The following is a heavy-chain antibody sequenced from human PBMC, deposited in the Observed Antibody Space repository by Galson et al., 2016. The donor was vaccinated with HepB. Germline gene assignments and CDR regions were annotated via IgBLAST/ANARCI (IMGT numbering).Heavy chain of an antibody. CDR2: IYGGGDT. CDR1: GFTVSNNY. V-gene: IGHV3-53*01. D-gene: IGHD1-1*01. J-gene: IGHJ4*02. CDR3: ARTTLDYLDH. Sequence: SLRLSCAASGFTVSNNYMSWVRQAPGKGLEWVSVIYGGGDTFYSDPVKGRFTISRDNSKNTLFLQMNSLRVDDTPVHYCARTTLDYLDHWGQGALVTVSS.